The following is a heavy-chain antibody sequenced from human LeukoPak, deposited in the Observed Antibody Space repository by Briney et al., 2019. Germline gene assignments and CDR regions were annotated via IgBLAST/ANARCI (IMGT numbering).Heavy chain of an antibody. CDR1: GYTFTGFY. V-gene: IGHV1-2*06. Sequence: ASVKVSCKASGYTFTGFYMHWVRQAPGLGLEWMGRISPNSGGTSYAQKFQGRVTMTRDTSISTAYMELSRLRSDDTAIYYCARDLDVVDAFDIWGQGTVVTVSS. CDR3: ARDLDVVDAFDI. D-gene: IGHD3/OR15-3a*01. CDR2: ISPNSGGT. J-gene: IGHJ3*02.